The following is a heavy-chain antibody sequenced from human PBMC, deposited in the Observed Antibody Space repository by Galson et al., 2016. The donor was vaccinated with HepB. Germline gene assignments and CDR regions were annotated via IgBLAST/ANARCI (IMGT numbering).Heavy chain of an antibody. CDR3: ARVLQRVRGNWFDP. D-gene: IGHD6-13*01. CDR2: ICYSGST. Sequence: TLSLTCTVSGGSISSGGYCWSWIRQHPGRGLEWIGYICYSGSTYYNPSLKSRVTISVDTSKKQFSLRLTSVTAADTAVYYCARVLQRVRGNWFDPWGQGTLGTVSS. V-gene: IGHV4-31*03. J-gene: IGHJ5*02. CDR1: GGSISSGGYC.